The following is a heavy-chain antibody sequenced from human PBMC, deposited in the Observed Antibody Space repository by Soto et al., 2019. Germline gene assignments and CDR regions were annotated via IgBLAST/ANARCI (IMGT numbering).Heavy chain of an antibody. Sequence: QVQLVQSGAEVKKPGASVKVSCKASGYTFTSYYVHWARQAPGQGLEWMGIINPSGGSTSYAQKFQGRFSMTRDTSTSTVYMELSSLRSEDTAVYYCARGGVTTGYYYGMDVWGQGTTVTVSS. CDR2: INPSGGST. CDR3: ARGGVTTGYYYGMDV. D-gene: IGHD4-17*01. V-gene: IGHV1-46*01. J-gene: IGHJ6*02. CDR1: GYTFTSYY.